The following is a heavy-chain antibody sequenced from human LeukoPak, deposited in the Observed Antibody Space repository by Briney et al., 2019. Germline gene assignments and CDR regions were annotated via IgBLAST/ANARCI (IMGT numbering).Heavy chain of an antibody. CDR2: MNPNSGNT. V-gene: IGHV1-8*01. CDR3: ARDRNGYSYGNLDY. Sequence: ASVKVSCKASGYTFTSYDINWVGQATGQGLEWMGWMNPNSGNTGYAQKFQGRVTMTRNTSISTAYMELSSLRSEDTAVYYCARDRNGYSYGNLDYWGQGTLVTVSS. CDR1: GYTFTSYD. D-gene: IGHD5-18*01. J-gene: IGHJ4*02.